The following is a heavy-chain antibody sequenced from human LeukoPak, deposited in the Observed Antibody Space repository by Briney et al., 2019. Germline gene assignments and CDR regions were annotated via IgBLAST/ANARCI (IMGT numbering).Heavy chain of an antibody. CDR1: GGSFSGYY. CDR2: INHSGST. CDR3: AKIVVVPAANWFDP. D-gene: IGHD2-2*01. V-gene: IGHV4-34*01. Sequence: SETLSLTCAVYGGSFSGYYWSWISQPPGKALEWIGEINHSGSTNYNPSLKSRVTISVDTSKNQFSLKLSSVTAADTAVYYCAKIVVVPAANWFDPWGQGTLVTVSS. J-gene: IGHJ5*02.